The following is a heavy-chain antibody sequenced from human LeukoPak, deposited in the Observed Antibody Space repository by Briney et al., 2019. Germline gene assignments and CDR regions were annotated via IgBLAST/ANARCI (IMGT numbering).Heavy chain of an antibody. Sequence: PGGSLRLSCAASGFILSSYWLHWVRQAPGKGLVWVSRINFDGSSTNYADSVKGRFTISRDNAKNTLYLQMNSLRAEDTAVYYCARANNFDYWGQGTLVTVFS. CDR1: GFILSSYW. V-gene: IGHV3-74*01. CDR3: ARANNFDY. D-gene: IGHD4/OR15-4a*01. J-gene: IGHJ4*02. CDR2: INFDGSST.